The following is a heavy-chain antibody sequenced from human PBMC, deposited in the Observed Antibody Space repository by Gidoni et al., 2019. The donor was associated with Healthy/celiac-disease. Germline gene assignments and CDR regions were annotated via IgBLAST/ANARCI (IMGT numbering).Heavy chain of an antibody. J-gene: IGHJ3*02. CDR3: ARGGYYVQDDAFDI. CDR2: ISSSSSTI. CDR1: GFTFSRYS. V-gene: IGHV3-48*01. Sequence: EVQLVESGGGLVQPGGSLRLSCAASGFTFSRYSMNWVRQAPGKGMEWVSYISSSSSTIYYADSVKGRFTISRDNAKNSLYLQMNSLRAEDTAVYYCARGGYYVQDDAFDIWGQGTMVTVSS. D-gene: IGHD3-10*02.